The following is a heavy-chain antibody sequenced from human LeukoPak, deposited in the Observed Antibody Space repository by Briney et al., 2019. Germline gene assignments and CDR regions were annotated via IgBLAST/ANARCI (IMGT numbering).Heavy chain of an antibody. CDR1: GYTFTGYD. CDR3: ARGSASGSHRTS. D-gene: IGHD3-10*01. CDR2: MNPNSGNT. V-gene: IGHV1-8*01. Sequence: GASVKVSCKASGYTFTGYDINWVRRAIGQGLEWMGWMNPNSGNTGYAQKFQGRVTMTRNTSIGTAYMELSSLRSEDTAVYYCARGSASGSHRTSWGQGTLVTVSS. J-gene: IGHJ5*02.